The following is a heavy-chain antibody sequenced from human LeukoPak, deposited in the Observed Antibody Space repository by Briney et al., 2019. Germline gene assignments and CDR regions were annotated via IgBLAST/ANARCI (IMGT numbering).Heavy chain of an antibody. V-gene: IGHV4-59*01. CDR3: PRSYSGYDLGGYYYYGMDV. J-gene: IGHJ6*02. D-gene: IGHD5-12*01. Sequence: SETLSLTCTVSGGSISSYYWSWIRQPPGKGLAWIGYIYYSGSTNYNPSLKSRVTISVDTSKNQSSLKLSSVTAADTAVYYCPRSYSGYDLGGYYYYGMDVWGQGTTVTVSS. CDR1: GGSISSYY. CDR2: IYYSGST.